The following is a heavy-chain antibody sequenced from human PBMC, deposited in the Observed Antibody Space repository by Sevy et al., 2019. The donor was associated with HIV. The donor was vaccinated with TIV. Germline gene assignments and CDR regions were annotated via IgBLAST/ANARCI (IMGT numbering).Heavy chain of an antibody. V-gene: IGHV3-30*18. CDR2: ISYDGSNK. D-gene: IGHD2-8*01. CDR1: GFTFSSYG. Sequence: GGSLRLSCAASGFTFSSYGMHWVRQAPGKGLEWVAVISYDGSNKYYADSVKGRFTISRDNSKNTLYLQMNGLRAEDTAVYYCAKDGYCTNGVCRGLDPWGQGTLVTVSS. CDR3: AKDGYCTNGVCRGLDP. J-gene: IGHJ5*02.